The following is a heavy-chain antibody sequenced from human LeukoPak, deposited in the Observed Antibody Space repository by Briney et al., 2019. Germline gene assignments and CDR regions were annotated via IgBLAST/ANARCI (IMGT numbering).Heavy chain of an antibody. D-gene: IGHD3-9*01. CDR1: GGSFSGYY. V-gene: IGHV4-34*01. CDR3: ARSRGDILTGYPWPPGGY. CDR2: INHSGST. J-gene: IGHJ4*02. Sequence: PSETLSLTCAVYGGSFSGYYWSWIRQPPGKGLEWIGEINHSGSTNYNPSLKSRVTISVDTSKNQFSLKLSSVTAADTAVYYCARSRGDILTGYPWPPGGYWGQGTLVTVSS.